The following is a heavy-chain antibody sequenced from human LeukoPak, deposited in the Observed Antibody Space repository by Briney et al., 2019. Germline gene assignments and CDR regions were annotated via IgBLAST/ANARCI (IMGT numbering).Heavy chain of an antibody. CDR3: AKERGISYTYEFDY. D-gene: IGHD3-16*01. CDR1: GFTFANYA. V-gene: IGHV3-23*01. CDR2: ISGSGSNT. J-gene: IGHJ4*02. Sequence: GGSLRLSCAASGFTFANYAMTWVRQAPGKGLDWVSLISGSGSNTYYTDSVQGRFTISRDNSRNTLYLQMSSLRAEDTAIYYCAKERGISYTYEFDYWGQGALVTVSS.